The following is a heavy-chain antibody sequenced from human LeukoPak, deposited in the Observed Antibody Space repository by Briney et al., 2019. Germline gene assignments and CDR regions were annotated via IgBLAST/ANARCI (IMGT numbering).Heavy chain of an antibody. CDR1: GFTFSSYS. Sequence: GGSLRLSCAASGFTFSSYSMNWVRQAPGKGLEWVSSISSSSSYIYYADSVKGRFTISGDNAKNSLYLQMNSLRAEDTAVYYCARGSSGYYDPLNWFDPWGQGTLVTVSS. CDR3: ARGSSGYYDPLNWFDP. CDR2: ISSSSSYI. J-gene: IGHJ5*02. D-gene: IGHD3-22*01. V-gene: IGHV3-21*01.